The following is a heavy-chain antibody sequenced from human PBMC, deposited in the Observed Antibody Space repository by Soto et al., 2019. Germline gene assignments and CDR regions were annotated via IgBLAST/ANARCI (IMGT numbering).Heavy chain of an antibody. V-gene: IGHV3-21*01. CDR2: ISSRSSYI. CDR1: GFTFSSYS. Sequence: GESLKISCAASGFTFSSYSMNWVRQAPGKGLEWVSSISSRSSYIYYADSVKGRFTISRDNAKNSLYLQMNSLRAEDTAVYYCARKSYSSSSHWYFDLWGRGTLVTVSS. J-gene: IGHJ2*01. D-gene: IGHD6-6*01. CDR3: ARKSYSSSSHWYFDL.